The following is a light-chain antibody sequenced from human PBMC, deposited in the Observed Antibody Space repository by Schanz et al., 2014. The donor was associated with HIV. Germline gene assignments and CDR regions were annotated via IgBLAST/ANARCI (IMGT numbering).Light chain of an antibody. CDR3: GSYTSSSPWV. CDR1: SGDVGGYDY. V-gene: IGLV2-8*01. J-gene: IGLJ3*02. CDR2: EVN. Sequence: QSALTQPPSASGSPGQSVTISCTGTSGDVGGYDYVSWYQQHPGKAPKLIIFEVNKRPSGVPHRFSGSKSGNTASLTISGLQAEDEADYYCGSYTSSSPWVFGGGTKLTVL.